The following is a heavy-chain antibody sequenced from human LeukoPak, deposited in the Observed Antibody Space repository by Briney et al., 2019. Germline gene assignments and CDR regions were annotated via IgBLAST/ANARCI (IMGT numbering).Heavy chain of an antibody. D-gene: IGHD2-2*01. V-gene: IGHV3-23*01. CDR2: ISGSGGST. CDR1: GFTFSSYW. J-gene: IGHJ3*02. Sequence: GGSLRLSCAASGFTFSSYWMSWVRQAPGKGLEWVSAISGSGGSTYYADSVKGRFTISRDNSKNTLYLQMNSLRAEDTAVYYCAKDSPIVVVPAARDAFDIWGQGTMVTVSS. CDR3: AKDSPIVVVPAARDAFDI.